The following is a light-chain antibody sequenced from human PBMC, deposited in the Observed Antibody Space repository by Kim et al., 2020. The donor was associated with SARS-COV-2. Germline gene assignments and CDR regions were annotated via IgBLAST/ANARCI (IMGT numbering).Light chain of an antibody. J-gene: IGKJ4*01. Sequence: DIQMTQSPSSLSASVGDRVTITCQESQDISNYLNWYQQKPGKAPKLLIYDASNLETGVPSRFSGSGSGTDFTFTISSLQPEDIATYYCQQYDNLLLTFGGGTKVDSK. CDR2: DAS. CDR1: QDISNY. V-gene: IGKV1-33*01. CDR3: QQYDNLLLT.